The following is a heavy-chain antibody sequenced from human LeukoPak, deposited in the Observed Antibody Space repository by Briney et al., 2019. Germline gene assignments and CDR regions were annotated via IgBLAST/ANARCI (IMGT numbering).Heavy chain of an antibody. D-gene: IGHD5-24*01. J-gene: IGHJ4*02. CDR1: GCSVPSYW. Sequence: GGSRQISCKGAGCSVPSYWIGWARQLPGKGLEWMGNIYPGDSDTSYSPSFRGQVTISADTAISTAYLHWSSLKASDTAMYYWARLEILPKYIDYWGQGTLVTVSS. CDR2: IYPGDSDT. CDR3: ARLEILPKYIDY. V-gene: IGHV5-51*01.